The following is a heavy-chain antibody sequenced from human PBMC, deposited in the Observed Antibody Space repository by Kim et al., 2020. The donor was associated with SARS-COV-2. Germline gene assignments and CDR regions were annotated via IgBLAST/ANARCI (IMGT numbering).Heavy chain of an antibody. D-gene: IGHD3-16*02. CDR1: GYRFTDNY. J-gene: IGHJ4*02. Sequence: ASVKVSCKTSGYRFTDNYIHWVRQAPGQGLEWMGRIIPNGAGTCYAQKFEARVTMTRDTSISTAYMELSRLRPDDTAVYYCARDLSLAGFDSWGQGTLVT. CDR2: IIPNGAGT. CDR3: ARDLSLAGFDS. V-gene: IGHV1-2*06.